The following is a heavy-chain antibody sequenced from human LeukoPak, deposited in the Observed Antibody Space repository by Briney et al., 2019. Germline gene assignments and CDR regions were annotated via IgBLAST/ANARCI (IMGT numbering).Heavy chain of an antibody. Sequence: SETLSLTCTVSGGSISSYYWSWIRQPPGKGLEWIGYIYYSGSTNYNPSLKSRVTISVDTSKNQFSLKLSSVTAADTAVYYCARDGGYMGAFDIWGQGTMVTVSS. D-gene: IGHD5-12*01. J-gene: IGHJ3*02. V-gene: IGHV4-59*01. CDR1: GGSISSYY. CDR3: ARDGGYMGAFDI. CDR2: IYYSGST.